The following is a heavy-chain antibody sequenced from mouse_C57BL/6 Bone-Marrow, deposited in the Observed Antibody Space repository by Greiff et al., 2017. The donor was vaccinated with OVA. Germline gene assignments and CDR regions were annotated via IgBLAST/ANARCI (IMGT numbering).Heavy chain of an antibody. J-gene: IGHJ3*01. D-gene: IGHD2-3*01. CDR3: ARTGLIYDGYYGWFAY. V-gene: IGHV1-69*01. CDR2: IDPSDSYT. Sequence: QVQLKQPGAELVMPGASVKLSCKASGYTFTSYWMHWVKQRPGQGLEWIGEIDPSDSYTNYNQKFKGKSTLTVDKSSSTAYMQLSSLTSEDSAVYYCARTGLIYDGYYGWFAYWGQGTLVTVSA. CDR1: GYTFTSYW.